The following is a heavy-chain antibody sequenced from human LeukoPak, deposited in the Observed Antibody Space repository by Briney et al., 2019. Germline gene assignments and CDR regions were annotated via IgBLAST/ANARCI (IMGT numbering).Heavy chain of an antibody. J-gene: IGHJ5*02. CDR1: GFTFSSYW. CDR2: IKQDGSEK. V-gene: IGHV3-7*01. D-gene: IGHD1/OR15-1a*01. CDR3: ARIQRTTAYGRFYNWFDP. Sequence: AGGSLRLSCAASGFTFSSYWMSGVRQAPGKGLEWVANIKQDGSEKYYVDSVKGRFTIARDNAKNSLYLQMNSLRAEDTAVYYCARIQRTTAYGRFYNWFDPWGQGTLVTVSS.